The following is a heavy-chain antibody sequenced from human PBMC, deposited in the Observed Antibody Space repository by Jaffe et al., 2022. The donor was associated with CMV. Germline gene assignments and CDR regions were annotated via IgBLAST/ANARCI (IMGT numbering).Heavy chain of an antibody. J-gene: IGHJ4*02. CDR3: ARQGLAYCGGDCYPPFDY. D-gene: IGHD2-21*02. CDR1: GGSISSSSYY. CDR2: IYYSGST. V-gene: IGHV4-39*01. Sequence: QLQLQESGPGLVKPSETLSLTCTVSGGSISSSSYYWGWIRQPPGKGLEWIGSIYYSGSTYYNPSLKSRVTISVDTSKNQFSLKLSSVTAADTAVYYCARQGLAYCGGDCYPPFDYWGQGTLVTVSS.